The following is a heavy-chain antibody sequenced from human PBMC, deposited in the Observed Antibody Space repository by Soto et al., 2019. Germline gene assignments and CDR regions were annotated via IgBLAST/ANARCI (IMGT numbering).Heavy chain of an antibody. CDR3: AKVLWGSYLRQSTSFDF. CDR1: GFTFSSYS. Sequence: GGSLRLSCAASGFTFSSYSMNWGRQAPWKGLEWVSYISSSSSTIYYADSVKGRFTISRDNSKNSLYLQMNSLRAEDTAVYYCAKVLWGSYLRQSTSFDFWGQGTLGTVSS. J-gene: IGHJ4*02. CDR2: ISSSSSTI. D-gene: IGHD1-26*01. V-gene: IGHV3-48*01.